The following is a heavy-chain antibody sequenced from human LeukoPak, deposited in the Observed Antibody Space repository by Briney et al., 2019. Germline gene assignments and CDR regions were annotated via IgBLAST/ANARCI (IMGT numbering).Heavy chain of an antibody. CDR3: ARDHCSGGSCYERF. D-gene: IGHD2-15*01. V-gene: IGHV1-2*02. J-gene: IGHJ4*02. CDR2: INPNSGGT. CDR1: GYTFTGYY. Sequence: VASVKVSCKASGYTFTGYYMHWVRQAPGQWLEWMGWINPNSGGTNYAQKFQGRVTMTRDTSISTAYMELSRLRSDDTAVYYCARDHCSGGSCYERFWGQGTLVTVSS.